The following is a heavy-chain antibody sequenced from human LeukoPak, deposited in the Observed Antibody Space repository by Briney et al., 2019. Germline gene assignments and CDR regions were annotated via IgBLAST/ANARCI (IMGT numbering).Heavy chain of an antibody. CDR3: AKNGDGYNAYYFDY. CDR1: GFTFSSYA. V-gene: IGHV3-30-3*02. Sequence: GRSLRLSCAASGFTFSSYAMHWGRQAPGKGLEWVAVISYDGSNKYYADSVKGRFTISRDNSKNTLYLQMNSLRAEDTAVYYCAKNGDGYNAYYFDYWGQGTLVTVSS. CDR2: ISYDGSNK. D-gene: IGHD5-24*01. J-gene: IGHJ4*02.